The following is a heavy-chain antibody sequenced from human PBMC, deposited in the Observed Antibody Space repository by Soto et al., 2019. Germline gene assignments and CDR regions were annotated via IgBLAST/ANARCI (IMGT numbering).Heavy chain of an antibody. CDR1: GCSVSSGSYY. V-gene: IGHV4-61*01. CDR2: IYYSGST. Sequence: PSETLSLTCTVSGCSVSSGSYYWSWIRQPPGKGLEWIGYIYYSGSTNYNPSLKSRVTISVDTSKNQFSLKLSSVTAADTAVYYCARIPTWFGELLSYAFDIWGQGTMVTVSS. D-gene: IGHD3-10*01. J-gene: IGHJ3*02. CDR3: ARIPTWFGELLSYAFDI.